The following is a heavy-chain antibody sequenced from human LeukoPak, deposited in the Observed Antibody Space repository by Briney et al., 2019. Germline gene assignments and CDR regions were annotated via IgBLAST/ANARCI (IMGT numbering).Heavy chain of an antibody. V-gene: IGHV3-7*01. CDR3: ARFGYVAAVDL. CDR2: INPAGTET. D-gene: IGHD2-15*01. J-gene: IGHJ4*02. CDR1: GFSFSAYL. Sequence: GGSLRLSCAASGFSFSAYLMTWVRQAPGTGLEWVANINPAGTETYYVDPVKGRFTISRDNAKNLLYLQMNSLRAADTAVYYCARFGYVAAVDLWGQGTLVTVSS.